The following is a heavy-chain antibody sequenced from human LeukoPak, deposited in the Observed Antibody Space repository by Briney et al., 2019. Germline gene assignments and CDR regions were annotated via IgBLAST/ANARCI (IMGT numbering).Heavy chain of an antibody. CDR3: AKDFIGYSSGWYESDY. V-gene: IGHV3-30*18. CDR2: ISYDGSNK. Sequence: GGSLRLSCAASGFTFSSYGMHWVRQAPGKGLVGVAVISYDGSNKYYADSVKGRFTISRDNSKNTLYLQMNSLRAEDTAVYYCAKDFIGYSSGWYESDYWGQGTLVTVSS. J-gene: IGHJ4*02. D-gene: IGHD6-19*01. CDR1: GFTFSSYG.